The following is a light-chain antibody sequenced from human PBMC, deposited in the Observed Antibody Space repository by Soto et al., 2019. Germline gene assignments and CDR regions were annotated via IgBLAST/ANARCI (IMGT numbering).Light chain of an antibody. CDR1: QSVTSGY. J-gene: IGKJ4*01. CDR2: GAS. Sequence: EIVWTQSPGTLSLSPGERATLSCRASQSVTSGYLAWYQQKPGQSPRLLVYGASSRATGVPDRFSGSGSGTDFTLTITRLEPEDFAVYYCHQYGTSPLTFGGGTKVDIK. CDR3: HQYGTSPLT. V-gene: IGKV3-20*01.